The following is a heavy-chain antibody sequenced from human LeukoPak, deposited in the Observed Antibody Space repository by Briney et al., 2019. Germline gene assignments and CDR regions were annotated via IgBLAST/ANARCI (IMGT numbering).Heavy chain of an antibody. J-gene: IGHJ4*02. Sequence: SETLSLTCAVYGGSFSGYYWSWIRQPPGKGLELIGEINHSGSTNYNPSLKSRVTISVDTSKNQFSLKLSSVTAADTAVYYCARVAPGGYWNHPYDFDYWGQGTLVTVSS. CDR1: GGSFSGYY. V-gene: IGHV4-34*01. CDR3: ARVAPGGYWNHPYDFDY. CDR2: INHSGST. D-gene: IGHD1-1*01.